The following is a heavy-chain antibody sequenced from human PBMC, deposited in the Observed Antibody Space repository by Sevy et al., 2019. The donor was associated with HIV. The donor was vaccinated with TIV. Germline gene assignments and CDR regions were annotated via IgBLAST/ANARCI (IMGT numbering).Heavy chain of an antibody. V-gene: IGHV3-74*01. Sequence: GGSLRLSCAASGFTFSSYWMHWVRQAPGKGLVWVSRINSDGSSTSYADSVKGRFTISRDNAKNTLYLQMNSLRAEDTAVYYCARSPGYCSGGSCYPQYYFDYWGQGTLVTVSS. CDR2: INSDGSST. D-gene: IGHD2-15*01. CDR1: GFTFSSYW. CDR3: ARSPGYCSGGSCYPQYYFDY. J-gene: IGHJ4*02.